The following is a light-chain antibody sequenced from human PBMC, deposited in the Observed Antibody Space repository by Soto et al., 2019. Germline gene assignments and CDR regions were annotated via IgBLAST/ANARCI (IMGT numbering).Light chain of an antibody. CDR2: AVN. J-gene: IGLJ3*02. CDR3: CSYAGSYTWV. V-gene: IGLV2-11*01. CDR1: TSDVGDYNY. Sequence: QSALTQPRSVSGSPGQSGTISCTGTTSDVGDYNYVSWYQQHPGKAPKLLIYAVNMRPSGVPDPFSGSKSGNTASLTISGLQAEDEADYSCCSYAGSYTWVFGGGTKVTVL.